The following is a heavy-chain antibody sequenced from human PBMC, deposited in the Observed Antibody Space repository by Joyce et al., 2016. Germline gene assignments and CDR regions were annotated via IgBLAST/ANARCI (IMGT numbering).Heavy chain of an antibody. V-gene: IGHV4-34*01. D-gene: IGHD3-3*01. CDR3: ARRITIFSGYYYFYMDV. Sequence: QVQLQQWGAGLWKPSETLSLTCGVSGGSFSGYYWTWIRQPPGKGLEWIGEINHSANTNYSPSLKSRVTILLDTSKNQFSLRVNSVTAADTAVYYCARRITIFSGYYYFYMDVWGKGTTVTVSS. CDR1: GGSFSGYY. J-gene: IGHJ6*03. CDR2: INHSANT.